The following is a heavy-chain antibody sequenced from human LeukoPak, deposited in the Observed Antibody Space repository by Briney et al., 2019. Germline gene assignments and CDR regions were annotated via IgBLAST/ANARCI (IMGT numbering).Heavy chain of an antibody. CDR1: GFTFSNYG. CDR2: ISYDGSDI. J-gene: IGHJ4*02. D-gene: IGHD1-26*01. Sequence: GGSLRLSCEASGFTFSNYGMHWVRQAPGKGLEWVAVISYDGSDIWYADSVKGRSTISRDNSKNTLYLQMNSLRAEDTAVYYCARDFGSYSPSDYWGQGTLVTVSS. V-gene: IGHV3-30*03. CDR3: ARDFGSYSPSDY.